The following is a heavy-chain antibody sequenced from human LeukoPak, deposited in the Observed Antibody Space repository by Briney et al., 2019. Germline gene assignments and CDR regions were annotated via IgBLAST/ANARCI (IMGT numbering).Heavy chain of an antibody. J-gene: IGHJ4*02. CDR3: ARRSVVVPLFDY. D-gene: IGHD2-2*01. Sequence: SETLSLTCTVSGYSISSGYYWGWIRQPPGKGLEWIGSIYHSGSTYYNPSLKSRVTISVDTSKNQFSLKLSSVTAADTAVYYCARRSVVVPLFDYWGQGTLVTVSS. CDR2: IYHSGST. V-gene: IGHV4-38-2*02. CDR1: GYSISSGYY.